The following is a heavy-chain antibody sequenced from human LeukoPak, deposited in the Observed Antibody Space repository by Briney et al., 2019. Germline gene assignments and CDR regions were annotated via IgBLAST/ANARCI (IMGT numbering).Heavy chain of an antibody. CDR2: IYSSGST. V-gene: IGHV4-59*01. J-gene: IGHJ4*02. Sequence: SETLSLTCTVSGGSISSYYWSWIRQPPGKGLEWIGYIYSSGSTNYNPSLKSRVTISVDTSKNQFSLKLSSVTATDTAVYYCARDQTAAAYDYWGQGTLVTVSS. CDR1: GGSISSYY. CDR3: ARDQTAAAYDY.